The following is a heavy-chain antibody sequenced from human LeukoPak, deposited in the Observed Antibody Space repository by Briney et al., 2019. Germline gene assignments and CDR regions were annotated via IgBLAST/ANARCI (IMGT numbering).Heavy chain of an antibody. CDR2: VNAGNGNT. CDR1: GYTFTSYA. J-gene: IGHJ5*02. Sequence: ASVKVSCKASGYTFTSYAMHWVRQAPGQRLEWMGWVNAGNGNTKYSQKFQGRVTITRDTSASTAYMELSSLRSEDTAVYYCARWATCDILTGYYLGWFDPWGQGTLVTVSS. V-gene: IGHV1-3*01. CDR3: ARWATCDILTGYYLGWFDP. D-gene: IGHD3-9*01.